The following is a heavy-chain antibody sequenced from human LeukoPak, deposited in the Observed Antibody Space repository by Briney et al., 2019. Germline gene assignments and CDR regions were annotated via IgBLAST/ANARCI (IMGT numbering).Heavy chain of an antibody. CDR2: IKQDGSEK. V-gene: IGHV3-7*01. CDR3: ARCVVVAATAWFDP. D-gene: IGHD2-15*01. CDR1: GFTFSSYW. Sequence: GGSLRLSCAASGFTFSSYWMSWARQAPGKGLEWVANIKQDGSEKYYVDSVKGRFTISRDNAKNSLYLQMNSLRAEDTAVYYCARCVVVAATAWFDPWGQGTLVTVSS. J-gene: IGHJ5*02.